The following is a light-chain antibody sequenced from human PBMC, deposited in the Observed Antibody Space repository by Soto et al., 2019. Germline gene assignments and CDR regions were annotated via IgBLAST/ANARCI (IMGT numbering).Light chain of an antibody. Sequence: EIVLTQTPATLSLSPGERATLSCRASQGVSSYLAWYQQKPGQSPRRLIYDASIRATGIPARFSGSGSGTDFTLTISSLEPEDFAVYYCQQRSNWPPSIAFGQGTRLEIK. CDR1: QGVSSY. CDR3: QQRSNWPPSIA. V-gene: IGKV3-11*01. J-gene: IGKJ5*01. CDR2: DAS.